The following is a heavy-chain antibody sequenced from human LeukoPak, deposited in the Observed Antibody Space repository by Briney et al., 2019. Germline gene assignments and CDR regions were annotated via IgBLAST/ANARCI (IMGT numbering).Heavy chain of an antibody. V-gene: IGHV1-69*04. D-gene: IGHD3-22*01. Sequence: ASVKVSCKASGGTFSSYAISWVRQAPGQGLEWMGRIIPILGIANYAQKFQGRVTITADKSTSTAYMELSSLRSEDTAVYYCARVGDSSGYFDYWAREPWSPSPQ. CDR3: ARVGDSSGYFDY. CDR2: IIPILGIA. CDR1: GGTFSSYA. J-gene: IGHJ4*02.